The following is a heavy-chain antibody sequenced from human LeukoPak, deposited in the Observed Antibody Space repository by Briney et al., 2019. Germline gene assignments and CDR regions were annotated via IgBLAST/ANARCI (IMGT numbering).Heavy chain of an antibody. Sequence: GGSLRLSCGAAGFTFSNFAMTWVRQAPGKGLEWVSSIVGSSSTYYADSLKGQFTISRDNAKNSLYLQMNSLRAEDTAVYYCARIGAGSSRDYWGQGTLVTVSS. J-gene: IGHJ4*02. V-gene: IGHV3-69-1*01. D-gene: IGHD6-13*01. CDR2: IVGSSST. CDR3: ARIGAGSSRDY. CDR1: GFTFSNFA.